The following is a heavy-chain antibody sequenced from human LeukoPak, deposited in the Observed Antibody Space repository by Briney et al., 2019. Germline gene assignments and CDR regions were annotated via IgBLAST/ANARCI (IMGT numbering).Heavy chain of an antibody. CDR1: GGTYSSYA. CDR2: IIPILGIA. Sequence: GASVKVSCKASGGTYSSYAISWVRQAPGQGLEWMGRIIPILGIANYAQKFQGRVTITADKSTSTAYMELSSLRSEDTAVYYCARDSGRRGYSGYDLFDYWGQGTLVTVSS. V-gene: IGHV1-69*04. D-gene: IGHD5-12*01. J-gene: IGHJ4*02. CDR3: ARDSGRRGYSGYDLFDY.